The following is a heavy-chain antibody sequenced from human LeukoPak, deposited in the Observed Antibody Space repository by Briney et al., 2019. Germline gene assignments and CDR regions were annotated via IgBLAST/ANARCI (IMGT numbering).Heavy chain of an antibody. D-gene: IGHD2-15*01. V-gene: IGHV1-2*06. CDR1: GYTFTGYY. CDR3: ARAWGYCSGGSCYSDY. Sequence: ASVEVSCKASGYTFTGYYMHWVRQAPGQGLEWMGRINPNSGGTNYAQKFQGRVTMTRDTSISTAYMELSRLRSDDTAVYYCARAWGYCSGGSCYSDYWGQGTLVTVSS. J-gene: IGHJ4*02. CDR2: INPNSGGT.